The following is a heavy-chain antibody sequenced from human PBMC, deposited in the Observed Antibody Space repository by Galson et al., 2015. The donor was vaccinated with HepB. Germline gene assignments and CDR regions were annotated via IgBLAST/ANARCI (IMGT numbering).Heavy chain of an antibody. V-gene: IGHV5-51*01. D-gene: IGHD6-13*01. CDR3: ARRCIAAAGTGGDAFDI. CDR1: GYSFTSYW. J-gene: IGHJ3*02. CDR2: IYPGDSDT. Sequence: QSGAEVKKPGESLKISCKGSGYSFTSYWIGWVRQMPGKGLEWMGIIYPGDSDTRYSPSFQGQVTVSADKSISTAYLQWSSLKASDTAMYYCARRCIAAAGTGGDAFDIWGQGTMVTVSS.